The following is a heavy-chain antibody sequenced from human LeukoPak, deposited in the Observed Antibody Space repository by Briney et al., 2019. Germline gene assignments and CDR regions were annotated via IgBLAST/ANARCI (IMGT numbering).Heavy chain of an antibody. V-gene: IGHV4-30-4*07. Sequence: SQTLSLTCAVSGGSISSGGYSWSWIRQPSGKGLEWIGYIYYSGSTNYNPSLKSRVTISVDTSKNQFSLKLSSVTAADTAVYYCARFPATYGLYYFDYWGQGTLVTVSS. CDR2: IYYSGST. CDR1: GGSISSGGYS. J-gene: IGHJ4*02. D-gene: IGHD4-17*01. CDR3: ARFPATYGLYYFDY.